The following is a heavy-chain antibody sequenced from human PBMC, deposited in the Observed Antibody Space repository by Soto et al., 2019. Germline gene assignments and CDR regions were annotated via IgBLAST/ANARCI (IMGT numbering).Heavy chain of an antibody. D-gene: IGHD6-6*01. Sequence: AGGSLRLSCAASGFTFSSYAMSWVRQAPGKGLEWVSAISGSGGSTYYADSVKGRFTISRDNSKNTLYLQMNSLRAEDMAVYYCAKGAARPPLYFDYWGQGTLVTVSS. CDR2: ISGSGGST. V-gene: IGHV3-23*01. CDR1: GFTFSSYA. CDR3: AKGAARPPLYFDY. J-gene: IGHJ4*02.